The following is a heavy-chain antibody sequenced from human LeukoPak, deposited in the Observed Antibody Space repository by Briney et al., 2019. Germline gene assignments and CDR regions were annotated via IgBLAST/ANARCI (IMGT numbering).Heavy chain of an antibody. V-gene: IGHV3-23*01. D-gene: IGHD3-22*01. J-gene: IGHJ4*02. Sequence: GGSLRLSCAASGFTFRTYAMSWVRQAPGKGLEWVSMIGGSATTTFHANSVEGRFTISRDNSRTTLYLQMNSLRAEDTAIYFCVKGNNFYDSSGYYDYWGQGTLVTVSP. CDR2: IGGSATTT. CDR3: VKGNNFYDSSGYYDY. CDR1: GFTFRTYA.